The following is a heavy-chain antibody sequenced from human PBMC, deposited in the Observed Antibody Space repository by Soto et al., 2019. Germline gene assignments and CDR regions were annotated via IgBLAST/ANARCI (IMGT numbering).Heavy chain of an antibody. V-gene: IGHV3-33*01. Sequence: PGGSLRLSCAASGFTFSSYGMHWVRQAPGKGLEWVAVIWYDGSNKYYADSVKGRFTISRDNSKNTLYLQMNSLRAEDTAVYYCARADSSGWRDNYGMDVWGQGTTVTVSS. J-gene: IGHJ6*02. CDR3: ARADSSGWRDNYGMDV. CDR1: GFTFSSYG. D-gene: IGHD6-19*01. CDR2: IWYDGSNK.